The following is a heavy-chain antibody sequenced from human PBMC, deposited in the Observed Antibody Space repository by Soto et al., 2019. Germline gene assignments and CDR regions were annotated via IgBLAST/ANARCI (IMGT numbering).Heavy chain of an antibody. CDR2: MYNTGST. Sequence: SETLSLTCTVSGGSISGYYWIWIRQPPGKGLEWIGYMYNTGSTVYNPSFKSRVTISVDTSKNQFSLKLNSVTAADTAVYYCARDLWGYCGTDCYPLDVWGQGTTVTVSS. D-gene: IGHD2-21*02. V-gene: IGHV4-59*01. CDR3: ARDLWGYCGTDCYPLDV. CDR1: GGSISGYY. J-gene: IGHJ6*02.